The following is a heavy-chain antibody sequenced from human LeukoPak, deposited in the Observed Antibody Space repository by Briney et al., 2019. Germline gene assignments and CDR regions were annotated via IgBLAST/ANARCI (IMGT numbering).Heavy chain of an antibody. J-gene: IGHJ4*02. CDR3: ARGGDSSSSFDY. V-gene: IGHV1-8*03. D-gene: IGHD6-6*01. CDR2: MNPNSVNT. Sequence: GASVKVSCKASGYTFTSYDINWVRQATGQGLEWMGWMNPNSVNTGYAQKFQGRVTITRNTSISTAYMELSSLRSEDTAVYYCARGGDSSSSFDYWGQGTLVTVSS. CDR1: GYTFTSYD.